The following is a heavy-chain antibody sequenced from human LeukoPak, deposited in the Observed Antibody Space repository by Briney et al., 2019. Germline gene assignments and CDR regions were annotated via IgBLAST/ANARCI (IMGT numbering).Heavy chain of an antibody. CDR1: GITFSNYW. V-gene: IGHV3-7*01. CDR3: AKDPAKYYGYFDY. D-gene: IGHD4-17*01. Sequence: GGSLRLSCAASGITFSNYWMTWVRRPPGKGLEWVANIKEDGSDKNYVDSVKGRFTISRDNSKNTLYLQMNSLRAEDTAVYFCAKDPAKYYGYFDYWGQGTLVTVSS. J-gene: IGHJ4*02. CDR2: IKEDGSDK.